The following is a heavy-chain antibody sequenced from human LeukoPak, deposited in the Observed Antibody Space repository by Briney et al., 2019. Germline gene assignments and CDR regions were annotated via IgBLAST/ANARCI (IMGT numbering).Heavy chain of an antibody. V-gene: IGHV1-2*02. Sequence: ASVKVSCKASGYTFTTYYFHWVRHAPGQGLEWMGWINPNSGGATYAQNFQGRVTLTRDMSTSTTYMELSRLSSDDTAVYYCARNGRGTYDYWGQGTLVTVSS. CDR1: GYTFTTYY. CDR2: INPNSGGA. D-gene: IGHD3-16*01. CDR3: ARNGRGTYDY. J-gene: IGHJ4*02.